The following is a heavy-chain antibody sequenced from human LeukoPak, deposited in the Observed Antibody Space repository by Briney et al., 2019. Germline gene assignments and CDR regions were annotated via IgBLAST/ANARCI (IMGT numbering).Heavy chain of an antibody. CDR1: CGSFSGYY. CDR2: INHSGST. J-gene: IGHJ4*02. V-gene: IGHV4-34*01. CDR3: ATLHTAMVAPFDY. Sequence: PSETLSLTCAVYCGSFSGYYWSWIRQPPGKGLEWIGEINHSGSTNYNPSLKSRVTISVDTSKNQFSLKLSSVTAADTAVYYCATLHTAMVAPFDYWGQGTLVTVSS. D-gene: IGHD5-18*01.